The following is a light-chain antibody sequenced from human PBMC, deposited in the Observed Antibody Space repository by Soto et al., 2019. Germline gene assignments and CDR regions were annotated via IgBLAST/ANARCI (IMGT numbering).Light chain of an antibody. CDR2: GAS. J-gene: IGKJ1*01. CDR3: QQDGSSPRWT. CDR1: QSVSSTY. Sequence: ELVLTQSPGPLSSSPGESATLSCRASQSVSSTYLAWHQQKPGQPPRLLIYGASSRATGIPDRFSGSGSGTDFTLIISRLEPEDFAVYYCQQDGSSPRWTFGQGTKVEIK. V-gene: IGKV3-20*01.